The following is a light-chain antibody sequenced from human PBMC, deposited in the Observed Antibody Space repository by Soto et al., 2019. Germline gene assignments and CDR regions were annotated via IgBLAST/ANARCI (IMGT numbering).Light chain of an antibody. V-gene: IGKV1-39*01. CDR2: SAY. CDR3: QQSYNFPRT. CDR1: QTIGKY. J-gene: IGKJ1*01. Sequence: DIQMTQSPSSLSATVGDRVTITCRASQTIGKYLNWYLQKPGQAPKLLIYSAYSLQSGVSPRFSGDGSGTDFTLTISSLQPEDFATYYCQQSYNFPRTFGQGTTV.